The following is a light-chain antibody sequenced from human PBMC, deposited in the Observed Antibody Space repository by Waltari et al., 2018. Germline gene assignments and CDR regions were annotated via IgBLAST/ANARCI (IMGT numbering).Light chain of an antibody. CDR3: RSGSSWPPALT. Sequence: EIVLTQSPVTLSLSPGDRATISCRASNNINTYLAWYQHKPGHAPLLLIGDASNRARGVPARISGSGAGTDFTLTISSLEAEDSAVYYCRSGSSWPPALTFGGGSKVEIK. V-gene: IGKV3-11*01. J-gene: IGKJ4*01. CDR2: DAS. CDR1: NNINTY.